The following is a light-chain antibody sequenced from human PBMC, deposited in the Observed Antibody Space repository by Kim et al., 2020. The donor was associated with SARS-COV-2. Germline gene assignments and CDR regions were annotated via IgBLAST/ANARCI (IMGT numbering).Light chain of an antibody. V-gene: IGLV2-14*03. CDR2: DVS. J-gene: IGLJ2*01. Sequence: LTQPASVSGSPGQSITISCTGTSSDVGGYNYVSWYQQHPGKAPKIVIYDVSNRPSGVSNRFSASKSANTASLTISGLQAEDEANYYCSSYTSSSTVIFGGGTQLTVL. CDR3: SSYTSSSTVI. CDR1: SSDVGGYNY.